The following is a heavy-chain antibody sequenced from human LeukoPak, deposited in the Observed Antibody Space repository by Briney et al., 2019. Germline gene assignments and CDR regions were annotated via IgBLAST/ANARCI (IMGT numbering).Heavy chain of an antibody. CDR3: ARFGTSSSRFFDQ. V-gene: IGHV4-59*01. CDR2: IHYSGTT. D-gene: IGHD6-6*01. Sequence: PSETLSLTCTVSGGSISAYYWSWIRQPPGKGLERIGYIHYSGTTNYYPSLKSRVTIALDTSKNQFSLKLNSVTAADTAVYYCARFGTSSSRFFDQWGQGTLVTVSS. CDR1: GGSISAYY. J-gene: IGHJ4*02.